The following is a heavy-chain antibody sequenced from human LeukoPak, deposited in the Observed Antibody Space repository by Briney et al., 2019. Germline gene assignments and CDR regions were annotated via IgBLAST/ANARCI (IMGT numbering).Heavy chain of an antibody. D-gene: IGHD3-3*01. Sequence: SETLSLTCAVYGGSFSGYYWSWIRQPPGKGLEWIGEINHSGSTNYNPSLKSRVTISVDTSKNQFSLKLSSVTAADTAVYYCARGPLADFWSGYYQPFDYWGQGTLVTVSS. CDR2: INHSGST. V-gene: IGHV4-34*01. CDR1: GGSFSGYY. J-gene: IGHJ4*02. CDR3: ARGPLADFWSGYYQPFDY.